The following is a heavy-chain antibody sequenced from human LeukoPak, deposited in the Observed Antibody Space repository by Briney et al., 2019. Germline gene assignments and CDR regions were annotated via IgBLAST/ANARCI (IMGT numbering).Heavy chain of an antibody. CDR3: ARDWATTVTTWDY. CDR2: ISSSSTTI. D-gene: IGHD4-17*01. CDR1: GFTFSSYS. V-gene: IGHV3-48*04. J-gene: IGHJ4*02. Sequence: GGSLRLSCAASGFTFSSYSMNWVRQAPGKGLEWVSYISSSSTTIYYADSVKGRFTISRDNAKNSLYLQMNSLRVEDTALYYCARDWATTVTTWDYWGQGTLVTVSS.